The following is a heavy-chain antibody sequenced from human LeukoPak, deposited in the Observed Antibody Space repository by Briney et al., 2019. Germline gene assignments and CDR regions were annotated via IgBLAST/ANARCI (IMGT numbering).Heavy chain of an antibody. CDR3: ARESSMVRGLNAFDI. V-gene: IGHV1-3*01. D-gene: IGHD3-10*01. CDR2: INAGNGNT. J-gene: IGHJ3*02. CDR1: GYTFTSYA. Sequence: GASLTVSCKASGYTFTSYAMHWVRQAPGQRLEWMGWINAGNGNTKYSQKFQGRVTITRDTSASTAYMELSSLRSEDTAVYYCARESSMVRGLNAFDIWGQGTMVTVSS.